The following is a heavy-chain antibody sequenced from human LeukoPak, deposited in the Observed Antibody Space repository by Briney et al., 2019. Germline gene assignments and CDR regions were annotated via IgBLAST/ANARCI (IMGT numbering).Heavy chain of an antibody. J-gene: IGHJ4*02. V-gene: IGHV3-21*01. CDR3: ARAGRYFDWLPYAYYFDY. Sequence: GGSLRLSCAASGFTFSSYEMNWVRQAPGKGLEWVSSISSSSSYIYYADSVKGRFTISRDNAKNSLYLQMNSLRAEDTAVYYCARAGRYFDWLPYAYYFDYWGQGTLVTVSS. D-gene: IGHD3-9*01. CDR2: ISSSSSYI. CDR1: GFTFSSYE.